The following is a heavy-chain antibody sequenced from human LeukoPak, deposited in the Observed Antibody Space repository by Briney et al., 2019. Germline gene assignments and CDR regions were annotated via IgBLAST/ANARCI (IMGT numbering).Heavy chain of an antibody. Sequence: GASVKVSCKASGYTFTSYGISWVRQAPGQGLEWMGWISAYNGNTSYAQKLQGRVTMTTDTSTSTAYMELRSLRSDDTAVYYCARDRSGYDPRHFDYWGQGTLVTVSS. CDR1: GYTFTSYG. V-gene: IGHV1-18*01. D-gene: IGHD5-12*01. J-gene: IGHJ4*02. CDR2: ISAYNGNT. CDR3: ARDRSGYDPRHFDY.